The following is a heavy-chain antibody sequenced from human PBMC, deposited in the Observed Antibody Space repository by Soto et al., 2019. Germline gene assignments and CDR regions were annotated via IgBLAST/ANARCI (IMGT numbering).Heavy chain of an antibody. CDR1: GFTFSSYA. J-gene: IGHJ1*01. V-gene: IGHV3-23*01. Sequence: EVQLLESGGGLVQPGGSLRLSCAASGFTFSSYAMSWVRQAPGKGLEWVSAISGSGGSTYYADSVKGRFTISRDNSTNTLYRQMNSLRAEDTAVYYCAKYPVAGTSGYFQPWGQGTLVTVSS. CDR3: AKYPVAGTSGYFQP. CDR2: ISGSGGST. D-gene: IGHD6-19*01.